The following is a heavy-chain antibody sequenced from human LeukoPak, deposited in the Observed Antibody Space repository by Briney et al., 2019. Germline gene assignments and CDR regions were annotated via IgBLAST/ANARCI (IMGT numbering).Heavy chain of an antibody. Sequence: GESLKISCKGSGYSFTSYWIGWVRQMPGKGLEWAGIIYPDDSDTRYSPSFQDQVIISADKSISTAYLQWGSLKASDTAMYYCARHYPGGDYFIDYWGQGTLVTVSS. V-gene: IGHV5-51*01. J-gene: IGHJ4*02. CDR1: GYSFTSYW. CDR3: ARHYPGGDYFIDY. CDR2: IYPDDSDT. D-gene: IGHD4-17*01.